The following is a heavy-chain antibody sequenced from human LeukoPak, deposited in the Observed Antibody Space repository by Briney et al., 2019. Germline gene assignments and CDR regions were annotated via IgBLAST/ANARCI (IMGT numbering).Heavy chain of an antibody. CDR3: ARGSPPSYDFWSGYSYYFDY. CDR1: GFTFSSYG. D-gene: IGHD3-3*01. J-gene: IGHJ4*02. CDR2: IWYDGSNK. V-gene: IGHV3-33*01. Sequence: PGRSLRLSCAASGFTFSSYGMHWVRQAPGKGLEWVAVIWYDGSNKYYADSVKGRFTISRDNSKNTLYLQMNSLRAEDTAVYYCARGSPPSYDFWSGYSYYFDYWGQGTLVTVSS.